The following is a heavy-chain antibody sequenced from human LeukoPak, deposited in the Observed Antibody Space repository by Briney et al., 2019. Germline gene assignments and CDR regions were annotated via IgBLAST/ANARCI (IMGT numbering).Heavy chain of an antibody. J-gene: IGHJ6*02. CDR1: GFTVSGCT. Sequence: GGSLRLSCAASGFTVSGCTMHWVRQASGKGLGWVGRIRSKANSYATAYAASVKGRFTISRDDSNNTAYLQINSLKTEDTAVYYCTSPIPYGDYDYYYGLDVWGQGTTVTVSS. D-gene: IGHD4-17*01. CDR3: TSPIPYGDYDYYYGLDV. V-gene: IGHV3-73*01. CDR2: IRSKANSYAT.